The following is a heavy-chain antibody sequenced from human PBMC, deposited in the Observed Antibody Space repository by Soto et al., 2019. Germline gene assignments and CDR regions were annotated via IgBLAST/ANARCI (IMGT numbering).Heavy chain of an antibody. CDR3: AKNQERELPRVIDF. D-gene: IGHD1-7*01. J-gene: IGHJ4*02. Sequence: EVRLLESGGGLVKPGGSLRLSCATSGLTFSNYAMSWVRQAPGGGLEWVSSMSGSSSTTYYADSVRGRFTISRDRSKNTLYLQMSRLRAADTALYYCAKNQERELPRVIDFWGQGTLVTVSS. V-gene: IGHV3-23*01. CDR1: GLTFSNYA. CDR2: MSGSSSTT.